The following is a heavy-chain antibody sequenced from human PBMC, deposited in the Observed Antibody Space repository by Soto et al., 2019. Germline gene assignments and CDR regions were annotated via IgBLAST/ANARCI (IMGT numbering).Heavy chain of an antibody. CDR3: AHSRYSYCGGDCYFNYYGMDV. CDR1: GFSLSTSGVG. V-gene: IGHV2-5*02. Sequence: QITLKESGPTLVKPTQTLTLTCTFSGFSLSTSGVGVGWIRQPPGKALEWLALIYWDDDKRYSPSLKSRLTITKDTSKNQVVLTMTNMDPVDTATYYCAHSRYSYCGGDCYFNYYGMDVWGQGTTVTVSS. J-gene: IGHJ6*02. CDR2: IYWDDDK. D-gene: IGHD2-21*02.